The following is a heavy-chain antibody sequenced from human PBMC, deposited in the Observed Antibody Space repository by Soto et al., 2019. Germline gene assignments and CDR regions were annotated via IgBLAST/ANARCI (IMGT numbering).Heavy chain of an antibody. J-gene: IGHJ5*02. CDR1: GGFLSESY. CDR2: INHVGGT. Sequence: SGTLSLTCAVYGGFLSESYWTWIRQPPGKGLEWIGEINHVGGTNYNPSLKSRVTMSVDTSQNQFSLRLISVTAADTAMYFCVSTRYQLSSWALWLDPWG. D-gene: IGHD2-8*01. V-gene: IGHV4-34*01. CDR3: VSTRYQLSSWALWLDP.